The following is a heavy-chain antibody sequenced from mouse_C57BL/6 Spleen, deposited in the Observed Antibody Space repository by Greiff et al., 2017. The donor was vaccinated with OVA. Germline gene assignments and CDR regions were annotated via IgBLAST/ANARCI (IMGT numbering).Heavy chain of an antibody. J-gene: IGHJ3*01. CDR2: IYPGDGDT. CDR3: AREGTAQATFPWFAY. Sequence: QVQLQQSGAELVKPGASVKISCKASGYAFSSYWMNWVKQRPGKGLEWIGQIYPGDGDTNYNGKFKGKATLTADKSSSTAYMQLSSLTSEDSAVYFCAREGTAQATFPWFAYWGQGTLVTVSA. D-gene: IGHD3-2*02. V-gene: IGHV1-80*01. CDR1: GYAFSSYW.